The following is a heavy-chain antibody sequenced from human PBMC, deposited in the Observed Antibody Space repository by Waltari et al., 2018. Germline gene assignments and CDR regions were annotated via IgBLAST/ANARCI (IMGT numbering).Heavy chain of an antibody. D-gene: IGHD6-13*01. V-gene: IGHV3-23*01. J-gene: IGHJ5*01. CDR2: IGHTGESV. CDR3: AMGGSNRWFAH. Sequence: EVQLLQSGGGLIQPGGSLRLSCGASGFDYKNVAMSWVRQAPGTGLSWFAGIGHTGESVFYADAVKGRFPISRDNSQKTLYLQMSSLRADDTAIDYCAMGGSNRWFAHSGQGTPVTVSS. CDR1: GFDYKNVA.